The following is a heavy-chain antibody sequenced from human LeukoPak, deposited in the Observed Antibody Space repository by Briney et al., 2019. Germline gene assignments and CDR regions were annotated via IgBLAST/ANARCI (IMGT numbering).Heavy chain of an antibody. J-gene: IGHJ6*03. Sequence: PSETLSLTCTVSGGSISSSSYYWGWIRQPPGKGLEWIGSIYYSGSTYCNPSLRSRVTISVDTSKNQFSLKLSSVTAADTAVYYCARHYYYYYMDVWGKGTTVTVSS. CDR2: IYYSGST. V-gene: IGHV4-39*01. CDR3: ARHYYYYYMDV. CDR1: GGSISSSSYY.